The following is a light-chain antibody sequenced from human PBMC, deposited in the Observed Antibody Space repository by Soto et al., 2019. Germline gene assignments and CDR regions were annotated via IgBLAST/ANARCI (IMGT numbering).Light chain of an antibody. CDR2: AAS. CDR3: QQYGSSPIT. V-gene: IGKV3-20*01. J-gene: IGKJ5*01. CDR1: QSVSSSY. Sequence: EIVLTQSPGTLSLSPGERATLSCRTSQSVSSSYLAWYQQKPGQAPRLLIYAASSRATGIPDRFSGSGSGTDFSFTISRLEPEDFAVYYCQQYGSSPITFGQGTRLEIK.